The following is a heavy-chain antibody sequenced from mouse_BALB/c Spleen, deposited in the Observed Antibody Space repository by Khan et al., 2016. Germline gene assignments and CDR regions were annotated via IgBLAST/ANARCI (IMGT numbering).Heavy chain of an antibody. CDR2: ISSGGSYT. D-gene: IGHD2-12*01. CDR1: GFTFSSYG. V-gene: IGHV5-6*01. J-gene: IGHJ1*01. CDR3: ARGKLRRYWYFDV. Sequence: EVELVESGGDLVKPGGSLKLSCAASGFTFSSYGMSWVRQTPDKRLEWVATISSGGSYTYYPDSVKGRFTISRDNAKNTLYLQMSSLKSEDTAMYYSARGKLRRYWYFDVWGAGTTVTVSS.